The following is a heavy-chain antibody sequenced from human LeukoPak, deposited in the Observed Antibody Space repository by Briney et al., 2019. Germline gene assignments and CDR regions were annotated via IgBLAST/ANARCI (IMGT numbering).Heavy chain of an antibody. CDR1: GFTFSAYA. V-gene: IGHV3-23*01. CDR2: ISGSGGTT. Sequence: GGSLRLSCEVSGFTFSAYAMAWVRQAPGKGLEWVSTISGSGGTTYSADSVKGRFTISRDNSKSILYLQVNSLRAGDTAVYYCAKDYYYDSSGYYYGDAFDIWGQGIMVTVSS. CDR3: AKDYYYDSSGYYYGDAFDI. J-gene: IGHJ3*02. D-gene: IGHD3-22*01.